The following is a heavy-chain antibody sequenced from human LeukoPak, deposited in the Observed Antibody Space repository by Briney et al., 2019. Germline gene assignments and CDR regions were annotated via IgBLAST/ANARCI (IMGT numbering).Heavy chain of an antibody. CDR1: GYTFTSYG. V-gene: IGHV1-18*01. CDR2: ISAYNGNT. Sequence: ASVKVSCKASGYTFTSYGISWVRQAPGQGLEWMGWISAYNGNTNYAQKLQGRVTITADESTSTAYMELSSLRSEDTAVYYCARGDSIVVVPAATDWGQGTLVTVYS. J-gene: IGHJ4*02. CDR3: ARGDSIVVVPAATD. D-gene: IGHD2-2*01.